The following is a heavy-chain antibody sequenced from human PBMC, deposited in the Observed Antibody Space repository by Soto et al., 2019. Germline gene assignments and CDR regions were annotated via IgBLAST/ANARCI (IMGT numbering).Heavy chain of an antibody. CDR3: ARGGGVTTFPDAFDI. J-gene: IGHJ3*02. CDR2: IDYSGST. D-gene: IGHD4-17*01. Sequence: PSDTLSRTCTVAGGSISIYYWSWIRQPPGKGLEWIGYIDYSGSTNYNPSLKSRVTISVDTSKNQFSLKLSSVTAADTAVYYCARGGGVTTFPDAFDIWGQVTFVPVSS. V-gene: IGHV4-59*08. CDR1: GGSISIYY.